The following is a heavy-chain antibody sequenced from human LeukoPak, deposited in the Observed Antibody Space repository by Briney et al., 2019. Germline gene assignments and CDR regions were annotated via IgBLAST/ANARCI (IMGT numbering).Heavy chain of an antibody. CDR2: ISDNGGYT. J-gene: IGHJ4*02. Sequence: PGGSLRLSCAASGFRFSTYSMSWVRQTPVKGLEWVSIISDNGGYTAYTDSVKGRFTISRDNSKNMLHLEMRTLRADDTAVYYCAKSPCSGVACDHFDYWGQGSLVTVSS. CDR1: GFRFSTYS. D-gene: IGHD2-15*01. CDR3: AKSPCSGVACDHFDY. V-gene: IGHV3-23*01.